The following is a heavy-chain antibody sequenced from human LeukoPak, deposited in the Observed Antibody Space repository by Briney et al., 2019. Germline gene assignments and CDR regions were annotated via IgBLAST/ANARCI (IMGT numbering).Heavy chain of an antibody. CDR1: GFTFSDYY. D-gene: IGHD3-16*01. Sequence: GGPLRLSCAASGFTFSDYYMSWIRQAPGKGMEWVSYISSSGSTIYYADSVKGRFTISRDNAKNSLYLQMNSLRAEDTAVYYCARAITFHVDAFDIWGQGTMVTVSS. J-gene: IGHJ3*02. V-gene: IGHV3-11*01. CDR2: ISSSGSTI. CDR3: ARAITFHVDAFDI.